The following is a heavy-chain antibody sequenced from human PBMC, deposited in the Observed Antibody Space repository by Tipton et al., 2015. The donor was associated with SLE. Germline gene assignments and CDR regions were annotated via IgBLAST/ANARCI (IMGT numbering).Heavy chain of an antibody. CDR1: GGSISSYY. V-gene: IGHV4-59*01. J-gene: IGHJ4*02. CDR3: ARYTRFLFTFDY. CDR2: IYYSGST. Sequence: TLSLTCTVSGGSISSYYWSWIRQPPGKGLEWIGYIYYSGSTNYNPSLKSRVTISVDTSKNQFSLKLSSVTAADTAVYYCARYTRFLFTFDYWGQGTLVTVSS. D-gene: IGHD3-3*01.